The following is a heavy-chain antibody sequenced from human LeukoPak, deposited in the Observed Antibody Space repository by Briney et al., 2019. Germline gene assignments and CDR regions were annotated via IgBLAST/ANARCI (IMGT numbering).Heavy chain of an antibody. D-gene: IGHD3-10*01. CDR2: ISYDGSNK. CDR1: GFTFSSYA. V-gene: IGHV3-30*04. Sequence: GGSLRLSCAASGFTFSSYAMHWVRQAPGKGLEWVAVISYDGSNKYYADSVKGRFTISRDNSKNTLYLQMNSLRAEDTAVYYCARIPMVRGRNYFDYCGQGTLVTVSS. J-gene: IGHJ4*02. CDR3: ARIPMVRGRNYFDY.